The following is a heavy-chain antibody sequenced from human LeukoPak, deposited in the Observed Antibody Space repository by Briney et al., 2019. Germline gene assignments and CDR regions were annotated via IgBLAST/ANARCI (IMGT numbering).Heavy chain of an antibody. CDR2: IWYDGSNK. CDR3: ARDPGGSGYSFYS. V-gene: IGHV3-33*01. J-gene: IGHJ4*02. Sequence: GGSLRLSCAASGFTFSSSGMHWVRQAPGKGLECVALIWYDGSNKYYAHSVKGRFTIARDNSKNTLYLQMNSLRAEDTAIYYCARDPGGSGYSFYSWGQGTLVTVSS. D-gene: IGHD6-19*01. CDR1: GFTFSSSG.